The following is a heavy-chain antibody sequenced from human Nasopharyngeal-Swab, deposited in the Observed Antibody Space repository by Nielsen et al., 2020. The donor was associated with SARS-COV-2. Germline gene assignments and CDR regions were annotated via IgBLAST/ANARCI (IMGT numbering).Heavy chain of an antibody. Sequence: SETLSLTCTVSGGSISHYYWSWIRLPPGKGLEWIGYIYYSGSTNYNPSLKSRVTISVDTSKNQFSLKLSSVTAADTAVYYCARLQYYIDVWGKGTTVTVSS. CDR1: GGSISHYY. D-gene: IGHD6-6*01. CDR2: IYYSGST. CDR3: ARLQYYIDV. J-gene: IGHJ6*03. V-gene: IGHV4-59*01.